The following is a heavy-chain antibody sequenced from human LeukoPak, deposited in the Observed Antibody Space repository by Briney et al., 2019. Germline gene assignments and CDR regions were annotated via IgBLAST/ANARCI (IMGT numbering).Heavy chain of an antibody. J-gene: IGHJ4*02. D-gene: IGHD3-22*01. CDR1: GFTFSSYS. Sequence: GGSLRLSCAASGFTFSSYSMNWVRQAPGKGLEGVSSISSSSSYIYYADSVKGRFTISRDNAKNSLYLQMNSLRAEDTAVYYCAREVYSSGSYDYWGQGTLVTVSS. V-gene: IGHV3-21*01. CDR2: ISSSSSYI. CDR3: AREVYSSGSYDY.